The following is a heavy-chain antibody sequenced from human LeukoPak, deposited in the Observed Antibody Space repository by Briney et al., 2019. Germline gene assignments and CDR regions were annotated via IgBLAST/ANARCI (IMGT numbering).Heavy chain of an antibody. CDR1: GFTFSSYE. V-gene: IGHV3-48*03. CDR3: AREALTDYYADAFDI. D-gene: IGHD3-10*01. Sequence: GGSLRLSCAASGFTFSSYEMNWIRQAPGKGLEWVSYISSSGSTIYYADSVKGRFTISRDNAKNSLYLQMNSLRAEDTAVYYCAREALTDYYADAFDIWGQGTMVTVSS. CDR2: ISSSGSTI. J-gene: IGHJ3*02.